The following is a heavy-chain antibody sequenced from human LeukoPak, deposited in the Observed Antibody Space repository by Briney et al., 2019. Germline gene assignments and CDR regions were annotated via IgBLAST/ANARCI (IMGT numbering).Heavy chain of an antibody. CDR1: GGSFSGYY. CDR2: INHSGST. Sequence: SETLSLTCAVYGGSFSGYYWSWIRQPPGKGLEWIGEINHSGSTNYNPSLKSRVTISVDTSKNQFSLKLSSVTAADTAVYYCARERRTMIVVVRKYYFDYWGQGTLVTVSS. J-gene: IGHJ4*02. D-gene: IGHD3-22*01. V-gene: IGHV4-34*01. CDR3: ARERRTMIVVVRKYYFDY.